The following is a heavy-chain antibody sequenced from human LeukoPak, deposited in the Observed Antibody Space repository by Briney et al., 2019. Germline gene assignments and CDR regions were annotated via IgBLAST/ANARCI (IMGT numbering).Heavy chain of an antibody. Sequence: ASVTVSCKASGYSFSTYDMNWVRQASGQGLEWMGWIHPTNTDRDFRHKFHPRFQISLTITRDTYINTAFMELSSLTSDDTAVYYCARDGYSGRFDPWGQGTLVTVSS. CDR1: GYSFSTYD. CDR2: IHPTNTDR. D-gene: IGHD1-26*01. J-gene: IGHJ5*02. V-gene: IGHV1-8*03. CDR3: ARDGYSGRFDP.